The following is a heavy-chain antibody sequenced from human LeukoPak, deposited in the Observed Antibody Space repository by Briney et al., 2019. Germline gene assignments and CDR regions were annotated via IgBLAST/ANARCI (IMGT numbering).Heavy chain of an antibody. V-gene: IGHV4-30-2*01. D-gene: IGHD4-17*01. CDR2: IYHSGST. CDR3: ARGHDYGDYEPFDY. Sequence: PSQTLSLTCAVSGGSISSGGYSWSWIRQPPGKGLEWIGYIYHSGSTYYNPSLKSQVTISVDRSKNQFSLKLSSVTAADTAVYYCARGHDYGDYEPFDYWGQGTLVTVSS. CDR1: GGSISSGGYS. J-gene: IGHJ4*02.